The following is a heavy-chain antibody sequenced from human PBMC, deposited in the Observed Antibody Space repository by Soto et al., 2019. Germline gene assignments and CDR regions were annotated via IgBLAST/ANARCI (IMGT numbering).Heavy chain of an antibody. CDR1: GYKFGSAW. Sequence: PGESLKISCKGVGYKFGSAWIGWVRQMPGKGLEWMGIIKPGTSDIRYSPSCRGHVTSSADEAVSTAYLQSSSLKASDTAMYYCARQLSHICDSWGQGTLVTVSS. D-gene: IGHD3-3*02. J-gene: IGHJ4*02. CDR3: ARQLSHICDS. V-gene: IGHV5-51*01. CDR2: IKPGTSDI.